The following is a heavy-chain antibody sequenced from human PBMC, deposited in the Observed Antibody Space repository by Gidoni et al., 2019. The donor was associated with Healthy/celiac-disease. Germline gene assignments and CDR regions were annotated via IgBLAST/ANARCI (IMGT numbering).Heavy chain of an antibody. Sequence: QVQLVQSGAEVKKPGSSVKVSCKASGGTFSSYAISWVRQAPGQGLEWMGGIIPIFGTANYAQKFQGRVTITADESTSTAYMELSSLRSEDTAVYYCARDGNYYDSSGYYQTAFDIWGQGTMVTVSS. CDR1: GGTFSSYA. D-gene: IGHD3-22*01. J-gene: IGHJ3*02. CDR2: IIPIFGTA. V-gene: IGHV1-69*01. CDR3: ARDGNYYDSSGYYQTAFDI.